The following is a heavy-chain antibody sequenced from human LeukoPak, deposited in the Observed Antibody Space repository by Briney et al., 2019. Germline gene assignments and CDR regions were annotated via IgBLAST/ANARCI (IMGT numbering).Heavy chain of an antibody. CDR2: IKQDGSEK. J-gene: IGHJ5*02. D-gene: IGHD1-7*01. CDR1: GFTFSTYW. Sequence: PGGSLRLSCVASGFTFSTYWMSWVRQAPGRGLEWVANIKQDGSEKDYVDSVKGRFTISRDNAKNSLYLQMTNLRAEDTAIYYCAKLGGTARFDPWGQGTLVTVSS. V-gene: IGHV3-7*01. CDR3: AKLGGTARFDP.